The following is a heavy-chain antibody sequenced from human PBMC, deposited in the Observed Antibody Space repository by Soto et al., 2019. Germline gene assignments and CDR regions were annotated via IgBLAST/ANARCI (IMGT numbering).Heavy chain of an antibody. V-gene: IGHV3-33*01. J-gene: IGHJ4*02. CDR2: IWYDGSNK. CDR1: GFTFSSYG. Sequence: VQLVESGGGVVQPGRSLRLSCAASGFTFSSYGMHWVRQAPGKGLEWVAVIWYDGSNKYYADSVKGRFTISRDNSKNTLYLQMNSLRAEDTAVYYCAREGRRFGELRLYFDYWGQGTLVTVSS. CDR3: AREGRRFGELRLYFDY. D-gene: IGHD3-10*01.